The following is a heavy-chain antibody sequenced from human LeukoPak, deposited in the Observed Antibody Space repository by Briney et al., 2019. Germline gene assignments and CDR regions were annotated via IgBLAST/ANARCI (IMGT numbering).Heavy chain of an antibody. V-gene: IGHV3-23*01. D-gene: IGHD5-12*01. CDR3: AKSPFSGYSGYDYYYYMDV. CDR2: ISGSGGST. J-gene: IGHJ6*03. CDR1: GFTFSSYA. Sequence: GGSLRLSCAASGFTFSSYAMSWVRQAPGKGLEWVSAISGSGGSTYYADSVKGRFTISRDNSKNPLYLQMNSLRAEDTAVYYCAKSPFSGYSGYDYYYYMDVWGKGTTVTVSS.